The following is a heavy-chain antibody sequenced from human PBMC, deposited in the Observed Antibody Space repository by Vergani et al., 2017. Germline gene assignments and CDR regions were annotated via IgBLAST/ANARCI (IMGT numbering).Heavy chain of an antibody. Sequence: QVQLVQSGAEVKKPGASVKVSCKVSGYTLPELSMHWVRQAPGKGLEWMGGFDPEDGETIYAQKFQGRVTMTEDTSTDTAYMELSSLRSEDTAVYYCATVGYDPLSYYYYYDGMDVWGQGTTVTVSS. J-gene: IGHJ6*02. CDR2: FDPEDGET. CDR3: ATVGYDPLSYYYYYDGMDV. V-gene: IGHV1-24*01. D-gene: IGHD5-18*01. CDR1: GYTLPELS.